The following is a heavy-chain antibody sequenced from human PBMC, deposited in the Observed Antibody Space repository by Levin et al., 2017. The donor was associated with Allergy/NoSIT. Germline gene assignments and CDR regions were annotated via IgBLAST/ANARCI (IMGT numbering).Heavy chain of an antibody. CDR3: VREIAEEGT. J-gene: IGHJ4*02. D-gene: IGHD1-1*01. V-gene: IGHV3-30-3*01. CDR1: GVTFSNYA. Sequence: RGSLRLSCAASGVTFSNYAMHWVRQAPGKGLEWVGVISDDGSSEFYIDSVKGRFTISRDNSKNRLYLQMDSLRAEDTALYYCVREIAEEGTWGQGTLVIVSS. CDR2: ISDDGSSE.